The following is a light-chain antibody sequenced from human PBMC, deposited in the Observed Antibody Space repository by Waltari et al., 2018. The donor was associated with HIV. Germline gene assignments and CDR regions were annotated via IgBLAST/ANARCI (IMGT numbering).Light chain of an antibody. CDR3: ATWDDTLNGVV. J-gene: IGLJ2*01. CDR2: GDH. CDR1: NSNIGSYT. Sequence: QSVLTHAPSASGTPGQRVTFSCSGGNSNIGSYTVNWYRHLPGTAPKLLIYGDHQRPSGVPDRFSGSKSGTSASLGISGLQSEDEADYYCATWDDTLNGVVFGGGTKLTVL. V-gene: IGLV1-44*01.